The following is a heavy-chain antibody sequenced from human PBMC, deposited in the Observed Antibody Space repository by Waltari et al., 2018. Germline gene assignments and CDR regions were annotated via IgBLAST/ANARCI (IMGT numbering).Heavy chain of an antibody. J-gene: IGHJ4*02. D-gene: IGHD4-17*01. V-gene: IGHV3-33*06. CDR1: GFTFSSYG. CDR3: AKDKAVTTNQNLPDY. Sequence: QVQLVESGGGVVQPGRSLRLSCAASGFTFSSYGMHGVRQAPGKGLEWVAVIWYDGSNKYYADSVKGRFTISRDNSKNTLYLQMNSLRAEDTAVYYCAKDKAVTTNQNLPDYWGQGTLVTVSS. CDR2: IWYDGSNK.